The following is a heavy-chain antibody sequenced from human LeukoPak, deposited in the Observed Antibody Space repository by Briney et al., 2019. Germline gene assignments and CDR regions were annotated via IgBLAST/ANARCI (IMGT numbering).Heavy chain of an antibody. Sequence: ESGPALVKPTQTLTLTCTFSGFSLTTRGGAVGWIRQPPGKALEWLALGAWDGAERYSPSLRTRLTITKDPSKNQVILILINMPPLDTATYYCPHRPPHIATTTAGESPVVFDYWGQGAVVTVSS. D-gene: IGHD3-16*01. V-gene: IGHV2-5*02. J-gene: IGHJ4*02. CDR1: GFSLTTRGGA. CDR3: PHRPPHIATTTAGESPVVFDY. CDR2: GAWDGAE.